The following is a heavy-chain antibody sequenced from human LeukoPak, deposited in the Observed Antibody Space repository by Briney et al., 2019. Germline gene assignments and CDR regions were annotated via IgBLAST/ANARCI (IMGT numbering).Heavy chain of an antibody. D-gene: IGHD1-14*01. V-gene: IGHV3-23*01. CDR2: ISGSGGST. J-gene: IGHJ4*02. Sequence: PGGSLRLSCAASGFTFSSYAMSWVRQAPGKGLEWVSAISGSGGSTYYTDSVKGRFTISRDNSKNTMYLQMNSLKGEDTAAYYCARRSNPPGRIDHWGQGTLVTVSS. CDR1: GFTFSSYA. CDR3: ARRSNPPGRIDH.